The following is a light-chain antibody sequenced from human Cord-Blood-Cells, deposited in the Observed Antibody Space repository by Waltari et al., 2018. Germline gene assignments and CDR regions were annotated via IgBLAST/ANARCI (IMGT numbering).Light chain of an antibody. V-gene: IGKV1-39*01. CDR3: QQSYSTPYT. J-gene: IGKJ2*01. CDR2: AAS. Sequence: DIQMTQSPSSLSAPVGDRVTITCRASQSISSYLNWYQHKPGKAPKLLIYAASSLQSGVPSRFSGSGSGTDFTLTISSLQPEDFATYYCQQSYSTPYTFGQGTKLEIK. CDR1: QSISSY.